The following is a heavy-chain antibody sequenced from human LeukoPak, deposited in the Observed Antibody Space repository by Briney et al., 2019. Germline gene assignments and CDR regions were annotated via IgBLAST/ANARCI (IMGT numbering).Heavy chain of an antibody. J-gene: IGHJ1*01. CDR1: GGTFSSYA. CDR2: IIPIFGTA. V-gene: IGHV1-69*06. CDR3: ARDHDLTGTYEYLKY. Sequence: ASVKVSCKASGGTFSSYAISWVRQAPGQGLEWMGGIIPIFGTANYAQKFQGRVTITADKSTNTVYMELSSLKSEDTAVYYCARDHDLTGTYEYLKYWGQGTLVAVSS. D-gene: IGHD7-27*01.